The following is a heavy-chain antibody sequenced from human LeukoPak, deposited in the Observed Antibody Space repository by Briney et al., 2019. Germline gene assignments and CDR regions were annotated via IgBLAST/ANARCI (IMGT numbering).Heavy chain of an antibody. V-gene: IGHV3-48*01. CDR1: GFTFSSYS. Sequence: PGGSLRLFCAASGFTFSSYSMNWVRQAPGKGLEWVSYISSSSSTIYYADSVKGRFTISRDNAKNSLYLQMNSLRAEDTAVYYCARSNSYGYFDYWGQGTLVTVSS. D-gene: IGHD5-18*01. J-gene: IGHJ4*02. CDR3: ARSNSYGYFDY. CDR2: ISSSSSTI.